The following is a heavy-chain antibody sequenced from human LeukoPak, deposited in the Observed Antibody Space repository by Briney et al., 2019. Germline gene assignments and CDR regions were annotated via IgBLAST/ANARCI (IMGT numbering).Heavy chain of an antibody. CDR1: GFNFDDYG. V-gene: IGHV3-20*04. D-gene: IGHD2-2*01. J-gene: IGHJ4*02. Sequence: GGSLRLSCAASGFNFDDYGMTWVRQIPGKGLEWVAGVNSSGRSAGYAAAVRGRFTISRDNYKDSLYLDMGSLRLEDTAFYYCTRGYSTRHFPFDSWGQGTLVTVSS. CDR2: VNSSGRSA. CDR3: TRGYSTRHFPFDS.